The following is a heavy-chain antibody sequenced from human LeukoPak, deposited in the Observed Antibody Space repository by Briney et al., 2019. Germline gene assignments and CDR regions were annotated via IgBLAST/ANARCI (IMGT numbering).Heavy chain of an antibody. CDR3: ARVGDYDGSGSYYYYGMDV. CDR2: ISTSGSTM. D-gene: IGHD3-10*01. CDR1: GFTFSRYN. J-gene: IGHJ6*02. Sequence: GGSLRLSCAASGFTFSRYNMNWVRQAPGKGLEWVSYISTSGSTMYYADSVKGRFTISRDDAKNSLYLQMNSLRAEDTAVYYCARVGDYDGSGSYYYYGMDVWGQGTTVTVSS. V-gene: IGHV3-48*04.